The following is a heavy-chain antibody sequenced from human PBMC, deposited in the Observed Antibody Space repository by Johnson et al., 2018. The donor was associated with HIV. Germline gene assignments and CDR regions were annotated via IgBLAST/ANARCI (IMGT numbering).Heavy chain of an antibody. D-gene: IGHD4-23*01. Sequence: QVQLVESGGGLVHPGGSLRLSCATSGLTFSSYWMSWVRQAPGKGLEWVAFIRYDGSNKYYADSVKGRFTISRDNSKNTLYLQMNSLRAGDTAVYYCARAERVVTPGGAAFDIWGQGTMVTVSS. CDR1: GLTFSSYW. J-gene: IGHJ3*02. V-gene: IGHV3-30*02. CDR3: ARAERVVTPGGAAFDI. CDR2: IRYDGSNK.